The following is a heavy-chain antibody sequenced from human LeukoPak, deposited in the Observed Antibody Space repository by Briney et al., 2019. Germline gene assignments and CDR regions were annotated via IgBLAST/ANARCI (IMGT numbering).Heavy chain of an antibody. J-gene: IGHJ4*02. CDR3: ASIVTRATAIHFDY. Sequence: GGSLRLSCAASGFTFSDYYMSWLRQAPGKGLEWVSYISSSSSYTNYADSVKGRFTISRDNAKNSLYLQMNSLRAEDTAVYYCASIVTRATAIHFDYWGQGTLVTVSS. CDR2: ISSSSSYT. D-gene: IGHD5-18*01. V-gene: IGHV3-11*06. CDR1: GFTFSDYY.